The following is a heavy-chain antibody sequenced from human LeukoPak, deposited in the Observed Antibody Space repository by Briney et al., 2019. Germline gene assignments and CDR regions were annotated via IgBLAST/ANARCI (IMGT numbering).Heavy chain of an antibody. Sequence: SETLSLTCTVSGGSVSSGSYYWTWIRQPPGKGLECVGYIYYSGSTNYNPSLKSRVTISVDTSENQFSLKLSSVTAADTAVYYCVTSSIAARRGPQYHYFDYWGQGTLVTVSS. CDR2: IYYSGST. CDR1: GGSVSSGSYY. CDR3: VTSSIAARRGPQYHYFDY. J-gene: IGHJ4*02. V-gene: IGHV4-61*01. D-gene: IGHD6-6*01.